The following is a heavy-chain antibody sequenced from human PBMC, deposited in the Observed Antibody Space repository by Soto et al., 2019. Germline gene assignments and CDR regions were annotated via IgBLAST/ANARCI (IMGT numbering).Heavy chain of an antibody. V-gene: IGHV1-2*02. D-gene: IGHD3-10*01. CDR2: IDPKNGGT. CDR3: GRDDYGIFPY. CDR1: GYSISAYY. J-gene: IGHJ4*02. Sequence: GASVKVSCKASGYSISAYYIHWVRQAPGQGLEWMGWIDPKNGGTVSAQKFQGRLTMTRDTSISTVYMDLSGLTSDDTALYYCGRDDYGIFPYWGQGSLVTASS.